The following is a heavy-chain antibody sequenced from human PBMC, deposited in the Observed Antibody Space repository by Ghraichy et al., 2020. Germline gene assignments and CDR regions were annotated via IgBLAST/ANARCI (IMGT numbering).Heavy chain of an antibody. V-gene: IGHV4-59*08. D-gene: IGHD4-17*01. CDR3: ARHVDHGDYDHNWFDP. CDR2: TYYSGST. CDR1: GGSISSYY. Sequence: SETLSLTCTVSGGSISSYYWCWIRQPPGKGLEWIGYTYYSGSTNYNPSLKSRVTISVDTSKNQFSLKLSSVTAAATAVYSCARHVDHGDYDHNWFDPWGQGTLVTVSS. J-gene: IGHJ5*02.